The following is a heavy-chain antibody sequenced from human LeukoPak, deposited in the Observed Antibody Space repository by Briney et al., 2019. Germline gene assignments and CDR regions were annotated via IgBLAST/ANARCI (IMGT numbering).Heavy chain of an antibody. CDR3: ARQGSPPGWFGP. Sequence: SETLSLTCTVSGGSISSYYWSWIRQPPGKGLEWIGYIYYSGSTNYNPSLESRVTISVDTSKNQFSLKLSSVTAADTAVYYCARQGSPPGWFGPWGQGTLVTVSS. J-gene: IGHJ5*02. CDR1: GGSISSYY. CDR2: IYYSGST. V-gene: IGHV4-59*08.